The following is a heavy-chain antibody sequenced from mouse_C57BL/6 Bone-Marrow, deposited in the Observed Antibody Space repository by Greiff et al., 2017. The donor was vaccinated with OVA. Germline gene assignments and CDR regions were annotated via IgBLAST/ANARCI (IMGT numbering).Heavy chain of an antibody. CDR1: GYTFPSYG. CDR2: IYPRSGNT. CDR3: ARLYYYGSSYVRFAY. D-gene: IGHD1-1*01. V-gene: IGHV1-81*01. Sequence: VQLQESGAELARPGASVKLSCKASGYTFPSYGISWVKQRTGQGLEWIGEIYPRSGNTYYNEKFKGKATLTADKSSSTAYMELRSLTSEDSAVYFCARLYYYGSSYVRFAYWGQGTLVTVSA. J-gene: IGHJ3*01.